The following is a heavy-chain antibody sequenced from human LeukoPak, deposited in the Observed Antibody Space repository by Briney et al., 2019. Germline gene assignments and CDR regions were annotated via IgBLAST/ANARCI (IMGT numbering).Heavy chain of an antibody. CDR2: ISGSGDRT. CDR1: GITASSYA. CDR3: ARGGSSSSRVPFNY. Sequence: GGSLGLSCAASGITASSYAMTWVRQAPGKGLEWVSSISGSGDRTMYADSVKGKFTISRDNSKNTLYLQMNGLRAEDTAVYYCARGGSSSSRVPFNYWGQGTLVTVSS. V-gene: IGHV3-23*01. J-gene: IGHJ4*02. D-gene: IGHD6-6*01.